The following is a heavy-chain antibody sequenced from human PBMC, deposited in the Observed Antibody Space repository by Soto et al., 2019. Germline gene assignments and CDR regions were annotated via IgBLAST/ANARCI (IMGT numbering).Heavy chain of an antibody. D-gene: IGHD3-10*01. CDR1: GFTFSSYG. J-gene: IGHJ3*02. CDR2: IWYDGSNK. Sequence: QVQLVESGGGVVQPGRSLRLSCAASGFTFSSYGMHWVRQAPGKGLEWVAVIWYDGSNKYYADSVKGRFTISRDNSKNTLYLQMNSLRAEDTAVYYCAREGLAGVDAFDIWGQGTMVTVSS. CDR3: AREGLAGVDAFDI. V-gene: IGHV3-33*01.